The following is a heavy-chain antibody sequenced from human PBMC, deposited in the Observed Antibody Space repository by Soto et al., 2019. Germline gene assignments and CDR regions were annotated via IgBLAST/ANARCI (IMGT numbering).Heavy chain of an antibody. J-gene: IGHJ5*02. CDR2: IWYDGSNK. Sequence: GGSLRLSCAASGFTFSSYGMHWVRQAPGKGLEWVAVIWYDGSNKYYADSVKGRFTISRDNSKNTLYLQMNSLRAEDTAVYYCARDRNRGGYSGYDHVPTWFDPWGQGTLVTVSS. D-gene: IGHD5-12*01. CDR3: ARDRNRGGYSGYDHVPTWFDP. V-gene: IGHV3-33*01. CDR1: GFTFSSYG.